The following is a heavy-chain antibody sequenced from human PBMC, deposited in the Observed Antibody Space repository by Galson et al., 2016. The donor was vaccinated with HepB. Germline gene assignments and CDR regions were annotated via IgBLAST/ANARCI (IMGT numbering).Heavy chain of an antibody. J-gene: IGHJ2*01. CDR1: GFTLSDSA. Sequence: SLRLSCAASGFTLSDSAIHWVRQASGKGLEWVGRIRTKPNTYATVYAVSGQGRFIIPSDQAKITAYLKMHSLKTEDTALYYCIAVLPTGCFDLWGRGTLVTVSP. CDR2: IRTKPNTYAT. V-gene: IGHV3-73*01. CDR3: IAVLPTGCFDL. D-gene: IGHD6-19*01.